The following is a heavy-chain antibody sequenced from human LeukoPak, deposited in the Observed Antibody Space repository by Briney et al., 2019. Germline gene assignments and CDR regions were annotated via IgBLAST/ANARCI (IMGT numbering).Heavy chain of an antibody. J-gene: IGHJ4*02. V-gene: IGHV4-31*03. CDR1: GGSISSRAYY. Sequence: SETLSLTCTVSGGSISSRAYYWRWIRQHPGKGPEWIGYIYYSGSTYYNPSLKSRVIISLNTSKTQFSLKLSSVTAADTAVYYCARADGTIYYFDSWGQGTVVTVSS. CDR2: IYYSGST. CDR3: ARADGTIYYFDS. D-gene: IGHD5-24*01.